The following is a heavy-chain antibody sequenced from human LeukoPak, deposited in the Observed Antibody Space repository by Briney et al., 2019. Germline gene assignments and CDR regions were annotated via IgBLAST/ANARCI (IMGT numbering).Heavy chain of an antibody. J-gene: IGHJ3*02. D-gene: IGHD3-9*01. CDR3: ARRKEPIRYFDWFAGAFDI. CDR2: IYYSGST. Sequence: SETLSLTCTVSGGSISSSSYYWGWIRQPPGKGLEWIGSIYYSGSTYYNPSLKSRVTISVDTSKNQFSLKLSSVTAADTAVYYCARRKEPIRYFDWFAGAFDIWGQGTMVTVSS. CDR1: GGSISSSSYY. V-gene: IGHV4-39*07.